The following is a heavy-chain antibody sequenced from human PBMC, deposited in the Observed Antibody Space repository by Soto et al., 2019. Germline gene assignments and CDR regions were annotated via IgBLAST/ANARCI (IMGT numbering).Heavy chain of an antibody. D-gene: IGHD5-18*01. V-gene: IGHV4-59*01. CDR3: ARARRGYSYGCNYFDY. CDR1: GGSISSYY. J-gene: IGHJ4*02. Sequence: SETLSLTCTASGGSISSYYWSWIRQPPGKGLEWIGYIYYSGSTNYNPSLKSRVTISVDTSKNQFSLKLSSVTAADTAVYYCARARRGYSYGCNYFDYWGQGTLVTVSS. CDR2: IYYSGST.